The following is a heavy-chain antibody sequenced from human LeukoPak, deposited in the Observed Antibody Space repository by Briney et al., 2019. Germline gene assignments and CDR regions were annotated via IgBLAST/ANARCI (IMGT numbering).Heavy chain of an antibody. CDR3: AHSNYAGDAFDI. CDR2: ISAYNGNT. V-gene: IGHV1-18*01. D-gene: IGHD4-11*01. Sequence: GASVKVSCKASGYTFTSYGISWVRQAPGQGLEWMGWISAYNGNTNYAQKLQGRVTMTTDTSTSTAYMELSRLRSDDTAVYYCAHSNYAGDAFDIWGQGTMVTVSS. CDR1: GYTFTSYG. J-gene: IGHJ3*02.